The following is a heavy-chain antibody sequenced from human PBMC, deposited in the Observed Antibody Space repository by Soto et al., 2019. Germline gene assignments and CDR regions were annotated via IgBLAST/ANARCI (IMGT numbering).Heavy chain of an antibody. J-gene: IGHJ5*02. CDR2: SYHSGNT. CDR3: ARVATTALFDP. D-gene: IGHD4-17*01. Sequence: PSETLSLTCDVSNYSISNGYYWGWIRQSPGKGLEWIGSSYHSGNTFYNPSLESRVIISIDTSKNQFSLKLTSVTAADTAVYYCARVATTALFDPWGQGTLVTVSS. CDR1: NYSISNGYY. V-gene: IGHV4-38-2*01.